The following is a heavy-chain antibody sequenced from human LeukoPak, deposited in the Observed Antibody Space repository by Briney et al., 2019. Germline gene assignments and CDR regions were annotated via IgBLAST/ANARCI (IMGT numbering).Heavy chain of an antibody. CDR1: VDSISSSSYY. V-gene: IGHV4-39*07. Sequence: SETLSLTCTDSVDSISSSSYYWVWIRQPPGKWLEWIGSMYYSGNTYYNPSLKSRVTISVDTSKSQFSLKLNSVTAADTAVYYCARGGELLDAKFDPWGQGTLVTVSS. D-gene: IGHD1-7*01. CDR3: ARGGELLDAKFDP. CDR2: MYYSGNT. J-gene: IGHJ5*02.